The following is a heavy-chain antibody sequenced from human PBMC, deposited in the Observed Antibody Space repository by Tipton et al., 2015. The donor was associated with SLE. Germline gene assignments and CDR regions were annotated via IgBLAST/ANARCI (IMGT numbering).Heavy chain of an antibody. J-gene: IGHJ4*02. D-gene: IGHD6-13*01. V-gene: IGHV4-39*07. CDR3: ARFWGPNSWYFDY. CDR2: IYSSGGT. Sequence: TLSLTCTVSGGSISSSHYYWDWIRQPPGKGLEWLGSIYSSGGTYYNPSLKSRVTISVDTSKKQFSLKLSSVTAADTAVYYCARFWGPNSWYFDYWGQGTLVTVSS. CDR1: GGSISSSHYY.